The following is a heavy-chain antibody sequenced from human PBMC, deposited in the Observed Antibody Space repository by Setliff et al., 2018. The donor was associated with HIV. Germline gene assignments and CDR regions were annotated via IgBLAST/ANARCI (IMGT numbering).Heavy chain of an antibody. V-gene: IGHV4-4*09. CDR1: GGSISSYY. CDR2: IYTSGST. D-gene: IGHD2-15*01. Sequence: SETLSLTCTVSGGSISSYYWSWIRQPPGKGLEWIGYIYTSGSTNYNPSLKSRVTISLDTSKNQFSLKLTSVTAADTAVYYCARFPLLHKNAFDIWGQGNAGHRLL. CDR3: ARFPLLHKNAFDI. J-gene: IGHJ3*02.